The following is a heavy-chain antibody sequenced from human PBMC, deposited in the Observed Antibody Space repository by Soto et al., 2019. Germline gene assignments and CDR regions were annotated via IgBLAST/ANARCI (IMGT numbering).Heavy chain of an antibody. CDR3: VRDRSTCKDY. J-gene: IGHJ4*02. V-gene: IGHV3-74*01. CDR2: IKSDGGST. D-gene: IGHD2-2*01. Sequence: EVQLVESGGNLVQPGGSLRLSCAASGFSFGSYWMHWVRQVPGKNLVWVARIKSDGGSTDYADFVKGRFSISRDNTKNRLYPQMDSLRTDDTAVYYCVRDRSTCKDYWGQGTLVTVSS. CDR1: GFSFGSYW.